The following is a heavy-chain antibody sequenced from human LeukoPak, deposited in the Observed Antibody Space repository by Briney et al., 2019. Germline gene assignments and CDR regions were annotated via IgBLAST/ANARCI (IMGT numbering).Heavy chain of an antibody. CDR3: ARDSFYDSSGYHLSY. Sequence: GGSLRLSCAASGFTFSDYYMSWIRQAPGKGLEWVSYISSSGSTIYYADPVKGRFTISRDNAKNSLYLQMNSLRAEDTAVYYCARDSFYDSSGYHLSYWGQGTLVTVSS. V-gene: IGHV3-11*01. CDR1: GFTFSDYY. CDR2: ISSSGSTI. D-gene: IGHD3-22*01. J-gene: IGHJ4*02.